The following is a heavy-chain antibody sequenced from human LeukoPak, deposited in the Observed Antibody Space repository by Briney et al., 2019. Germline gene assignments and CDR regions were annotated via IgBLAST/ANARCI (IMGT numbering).Heavy chain of an antibody. Sequence: GGSLRLSCAASGFTFSSYAMSWVRQAPGKGLEWVSAISGSVGSTYYADSVKGRFTISRDNSKNTLLLQMNSLRAEDTALYYCARGYSRAAFDIWGQGTVVAVSS. CDR2: ISGSVGST. V-gene: IGHV3-23*01. CDR3: ARGYSRAAFDI. J-gene: IGHJ3*02. D-gene: IGHD2-15*01. CDR1: GFTFSSYA.